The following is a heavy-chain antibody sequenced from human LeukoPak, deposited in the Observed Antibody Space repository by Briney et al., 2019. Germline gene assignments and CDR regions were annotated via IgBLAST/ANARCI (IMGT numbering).Heavy chain of an antibody. D-gene: IGHD3-22*01. V-gene: IGHV4-34*01. CDR1: GGSFSGYH. CDR2: INPSGST. J-gene: IGHJ6*03. CDR3: ARGRHDITMIVVVMTSVSYYLDV. Sequence: SETLSLTCAVYGGSFSGYHWTWIRRSPGKGLEWIGDINPSGSTYYNPSLKSRLTISVDTSKNQFSLKLRSVTAADTAVYYCARGRHDITMIVVVMTSVSYYLDVWGKGTTVTVS.